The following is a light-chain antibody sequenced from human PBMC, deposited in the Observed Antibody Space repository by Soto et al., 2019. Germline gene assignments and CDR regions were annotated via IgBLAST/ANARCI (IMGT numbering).Light chain of an antibody. CDR3: QQYNSWPLT. Sequence: EIVMTQSPATLSVSPGERATLSCRASQSVSSNLAWYQQKPGQAPRFLIYGASTRATGIPARFSGSGSGTEFTLTISSLQSEDFAVYYCQQYNSWPLTFGGGSKVEIK. V-gene: IGKV3-15*01. J-gene: IGKJ4*01. CDR1: QSVSSN. CDR2: GAS.